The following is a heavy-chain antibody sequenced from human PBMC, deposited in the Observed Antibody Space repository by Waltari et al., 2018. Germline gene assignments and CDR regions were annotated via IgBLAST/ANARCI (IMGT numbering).Heavy chain of an antibody. CDR3: ARWQGSGSYPFDY. D-gene: IGHD3-10*01. CDR1: GGSFSGYY. Sequence: QVQLQQWGAGLLKPSETLSLTCAVYGGSFSGYYWSWIRQPPGKGLEWIGEINHSGSTNSNPSRKSRVTISVDTSKNQFSLKLSSVTAADTAVYYCARWQGSGSYPFDYWGQGTLVTVSS. V-gene: IGHV4-34*01. J-gene: IGHJ4*02. CDR2: INHSGST.